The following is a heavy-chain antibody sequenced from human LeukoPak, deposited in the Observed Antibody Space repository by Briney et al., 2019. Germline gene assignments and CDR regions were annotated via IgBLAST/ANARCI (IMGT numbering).Heavy chain of an antibody. CDR3: ASRDIVVVPAATGPNDAFDI. CDR2: IYPGDSDT. D-gene: IGHD2-2*01. Sequence: GESLKISCKGSGYSFTSYWIGWVRQMPGKGLEWMGIIYPGDSDTRYSPSFQGQVTISADKSISTAYLQSSSLKASDTAMYYCASRDIVVVPAATGPNDAFDIWGQGTMVTVSS. CDR1: GYSFTSYW. V-gene: IGHV5-51*01. J-gene: IGHJ3*02.